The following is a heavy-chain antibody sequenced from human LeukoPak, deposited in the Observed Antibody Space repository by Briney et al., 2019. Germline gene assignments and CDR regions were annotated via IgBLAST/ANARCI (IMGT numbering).Heavy chain of an antibody. J-gene: IGHJ4*02. CDR2: VSESGEIT. V-gene: IGHV3-23*01. CDR1: GFTFSSYW. D-gene: IGHD5-18*01. CDR3: AKDTAQGYTYGTIEQDY. Sequence: GGSLRLSCAASGFTFSSYWMHWVRQAPGKGLEWVSVVSESGEITHYADSVKGRFTISRDNSKNTVYLQMNSLRAEDSAVYYCAKDTAQGYTYGTIEQDYWGQGTRVTVSS.